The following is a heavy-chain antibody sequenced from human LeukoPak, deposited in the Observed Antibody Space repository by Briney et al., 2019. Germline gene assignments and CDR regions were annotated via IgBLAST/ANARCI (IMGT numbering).Heavy chain of an antibody. Sequence: GGSLRLSCAASGFTFSSYSMNWVRQAPGKGLEWVSYISSSGSTIYYADSVKGRFTISRDNAKNSLYLQMNSLRAEDTAVYYCARDHYYDSSGYLGYWGQGTLVTVSS. CDR2: ISSSGSTI. CDR1: GFTFSSYS. V-gene: IGHV3-48*04. D-gene: IGHD3-22*01. CDR3: ARDHYYDSSGYLGY. J-gene: IGHJ4*02.